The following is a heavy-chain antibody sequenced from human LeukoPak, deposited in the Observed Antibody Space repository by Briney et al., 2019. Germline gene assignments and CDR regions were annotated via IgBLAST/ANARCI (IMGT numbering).Heavy chain of an antibody. J-gene: IGHJ6*02. CDR2: INHSGST. D-gene: IGHD1-26*01. CDR3: ARWVRVGAIPRYYYYGMDV. V-gene: IGHV4-34*01. CDR1: GGSFSGYY. Sequence: PSETLSLTCAVYGGSFSGYYWSWIRQPPGKGLEWIGEINHSGSTNYNPSLKSRVTISVDTSKNQFSLKLSSVTAADTAVYYCARWVRVGAIPRYYYYGMDVWGQGTTVTVSS.